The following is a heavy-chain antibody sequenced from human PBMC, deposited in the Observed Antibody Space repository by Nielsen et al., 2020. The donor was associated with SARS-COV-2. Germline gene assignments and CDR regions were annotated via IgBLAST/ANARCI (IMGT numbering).Heavy chain of an antibody. CDR3: AGDGGGGYDIREGFDY. CDR1: GFTFRTYA. V-gene: IGHV3-30-3*01. Sequence: GESLKISCAASGFTFRTYAMHWVRQAPGKGLEWVAIISFDGTTKYNEDSVKGRFTISRDNSKNTLYLQMNSLRAEDTAIYYCAGDGGGGYDIREGFDYWGQGTLVTVSS. J-gene: IGHJ4*02. CDR2: ISFDGTTK. D-gene: IGHD3-9*01.